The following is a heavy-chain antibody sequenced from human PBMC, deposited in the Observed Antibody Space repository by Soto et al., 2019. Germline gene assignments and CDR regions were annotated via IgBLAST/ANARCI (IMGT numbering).Heavy chain of an antibody. CDR1: GYSFTDFA. Sequence: QAQLVQSGAEVKKPGASVKVSCKASGYSFTDFAMHWVRLASGQRLEWMGWINADKGDTKYSPKFQGRVTITRDTSATTGYMELRSLRSEDTAVYYCAGGPLSGVATIWDYANWVDPWGQGSLVTVST. V-gene: IGHV1-3*01. J-gene: IGHJ5*02. CDR2: INADKGDT. CDR3: AGGPLSGVATIWDYANWVDP. D-gene: IGHD5-12*01.